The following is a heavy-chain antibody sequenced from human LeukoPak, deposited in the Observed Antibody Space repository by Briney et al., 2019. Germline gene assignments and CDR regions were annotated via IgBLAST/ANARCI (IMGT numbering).Heavy chain of an antibody. J-gene: IGHJ4*02. CDR1: GFTFSSYG. V-gene: IGHV3-33*01. CDR3: AREAGYTYYDFWSGNYSYYFDY. D-gene: IGHD3-3*01. Sequence: PGRSLRLSCAASGFTFSSYGMHRVRQAPGKELEWVAVIWYDGSNKYYADSVKGRFTISRDNSKNTLYLQMNSLRAEDTAVYYCAREAGYTYYDFWSGNYSYYFDYWGQGTLVTVSS. CDR2: IWYDGSNK.